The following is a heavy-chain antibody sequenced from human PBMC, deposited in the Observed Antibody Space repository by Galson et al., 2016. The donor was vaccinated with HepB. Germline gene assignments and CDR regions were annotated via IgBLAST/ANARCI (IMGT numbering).Heavy chain of an antibody. CDR1: GGSISSANW. J-gene: IGHJ4*02. Sequence: SETLSLTCDVLGGSISSANWWSWVRQPPGKGLEWIGEIYLGGRTHYNPSLESRITISIDNSNNRFSLRLNSATAADTAVYYCARHLATAGTRGFDYWGQGTLVTVSS. CDR2: IYLGGRT. CDR3: ARHLATAGTRGFDY. V-gene: IGHV4-4*02. D-gene: IGHD5-12*01.